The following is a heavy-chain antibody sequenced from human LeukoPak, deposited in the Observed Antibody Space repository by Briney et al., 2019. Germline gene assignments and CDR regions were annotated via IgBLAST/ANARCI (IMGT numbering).Heavy chain of an antibody. CDR2: IKQNGSEK. CDR1: GFTFSKYW. D-gene: IGHD2-8*01. J-gene: IGHJ4*02. CDR3: ADPGVGF. Sequence: GGSLRLSCAASGFTFSKYWMSWVRQAPGKGLEWVANIKQNGSEKYVDSVMGRFTISRDNAQNSLYLQMNNLRADDTAVYYCADPGVGFWGQGTLVTVSS. V-gene: IGHV3-7*01.